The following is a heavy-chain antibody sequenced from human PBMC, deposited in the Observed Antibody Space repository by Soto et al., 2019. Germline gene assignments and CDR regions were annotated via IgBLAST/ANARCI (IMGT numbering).Heavy chain of an antibody. V-gene: IGHV4-59*01. CDR1: GGSISSYY. CDR2: IYYSGST. CDR3: ARGLRFLEWSNWFDP. D-gene: IGHD3-3*01. Sequence: ETLSLTCTVSGGSISSYYWSWIRQPPGKGLEWIGYIYYSGSTNYNPSLKSRVTISVDTSKNQFSLKLSSVTAADTAVYYCARGLRFLEWSNWFDPWGQGTLVTVS. J-gene: IGHJ5*02.